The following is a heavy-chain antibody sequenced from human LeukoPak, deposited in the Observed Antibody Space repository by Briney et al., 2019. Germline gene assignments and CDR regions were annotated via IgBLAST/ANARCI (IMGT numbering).Heavy chain of an antibody. CDR2: ISSSSSYI. CDR1: GFTFSRYN. Sequence: GGSLRLPCAASGFTFSRYNMNWVRQAPGKGLEWVSSISSSSSYIYYADSVKGRFTISRDNAKNSLYLQMNSLKPEDTAVYYCARVAEAAAFDSWGQGTLVTVSS. CDR3: ARVAEAAAFDS. D-gene: IGHD6-13*01. J-gene: IGHJ4*02. V-gene: IGHV3-21*06.